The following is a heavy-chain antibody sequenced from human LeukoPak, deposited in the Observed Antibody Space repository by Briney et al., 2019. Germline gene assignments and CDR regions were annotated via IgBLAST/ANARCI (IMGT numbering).Heavy chain of an antibody. D-gene: IGHD5-24*01. Sequence: SETLSLTCSVSGGSISSYYWSWIRQPPGKGLEWIAYIYYSGSTNYNPSLKSRVTMSVDTSKNQFSLKLSSVTAADTAVYYCARTRDGYNPFDYWGQGTLVTVSS. V-gene: IGHV4-59*01. CDR1: GGSISSYY. J-gene: IGHJ4*02. CDR3: ARTRDGYNPFDY. CDR2: IYYSGST.